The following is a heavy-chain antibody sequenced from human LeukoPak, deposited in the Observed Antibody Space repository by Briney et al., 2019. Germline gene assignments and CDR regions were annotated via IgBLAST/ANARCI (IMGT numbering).Heavy chain of an antibody. CDR1: GFTFTRYW. CDR2: IKQDGSAK. V-gene: IGHV3-7*04. Sequence: GGSLRLPCAASGFTFTRYWMSWVRQAPGKGLEWVGNIKQDGSAKYYVDSVKGRFTISRDNAKNSLYLQMNSLRAEDTAVYYCARGDYYDTSGFFIDAFDIWGQGTMVTVSS. CDR3: ARGDYYDTSGFFIDAFDI. D-gene: IGHD3-22*01. J-gene: IGHJ3*02.